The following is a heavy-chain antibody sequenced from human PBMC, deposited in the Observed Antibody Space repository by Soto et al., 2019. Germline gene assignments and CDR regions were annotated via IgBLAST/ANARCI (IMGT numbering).Heavy chain of an antibody. J-gene: IGHJ5*02. V-gene: IGHV4-39*07. CDR2: IYFSGST. CDR1: GASISSSSYY. D-gene: IGHD6-19*01. Sequence: SETLSLTCAVPGASISSSSYYWGWIRQPPGKGLEWIGSIYFSGSTYYNPSLTSRVTISVDTSKNQFSLKLSSVTAADTAVYYCARVRVMGYSSGWNNMNWFDPWGQGTLVTVSS. CDR3: ARVRVMGYSSGWNNMNWFDP.